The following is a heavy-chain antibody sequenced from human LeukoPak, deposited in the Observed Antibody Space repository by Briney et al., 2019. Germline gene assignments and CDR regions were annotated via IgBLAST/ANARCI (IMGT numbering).Heavy chain of an antibody. V-gene: IGHV3-30-3*01. CDR3: ARGYCSGGSCYSHFDY. D-gene: IGHD2-15*01. CDR2: ISYDGSNK. CDR1: GFTLSSYA. Sequence: GGSLRLSCAASGFTLSSYAMHWVRQAPGKGLEWVAVISYDGSNKYYADSVKGRFTISRDNSKNTLYLQMNSLRAEDTAVYYCARGYCSGGSCYSHFDYWGQGTLVTVSS. J-gene: IGHJ4*02.